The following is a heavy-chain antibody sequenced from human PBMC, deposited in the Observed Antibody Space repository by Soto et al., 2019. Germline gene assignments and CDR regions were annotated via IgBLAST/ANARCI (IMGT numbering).Heavy chain of an antibody. V-gene: IGHV3-30-3*01. J-gene: IGHJ6*02. CDR2: ISYDGSNK. Sequence: GGSLRLSCAASGFTFSSYAMHWVRQAPGKGLEWVAVISYDGSNKYYADSVKGRFTISRDNSKNTLYLQMNSLRAEDTAVYYCARGSSGYSHYYYGMDVWGQGTTVTVSS. CDR3: ARGSSGYSHYYYGMDV. D-gene: IGHD3-22*01. CDR1: GFTFSSYA.